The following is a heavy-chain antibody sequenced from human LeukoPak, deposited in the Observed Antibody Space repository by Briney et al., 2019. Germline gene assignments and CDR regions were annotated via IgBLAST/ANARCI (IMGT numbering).Heavy chain of an antibody. CDR3: ARQSFAPFQVGPETPIES. J-gene: IGHJ4*02. CDR1: GGSISSHY. CDR2: IYYSGST. Sequence: SETLSLTCTVSGGSISSHYWSWIRQPPGKGLEWIGYIYYSGSTNYNPSLKSRVTISVDTSKNQFSLKLTSVTAADTAVYYCARQSFAPFQVGPETPIESWGQGTLVTVSS. D-gene: IGHD1-26*01. V-gene: IGHV4-59*08.